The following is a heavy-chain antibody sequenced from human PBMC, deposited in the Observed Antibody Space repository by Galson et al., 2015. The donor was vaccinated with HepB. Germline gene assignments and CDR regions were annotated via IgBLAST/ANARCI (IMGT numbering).Heavy chain of an antibody. CDR3: ARITGNFPNSAPDY. V-gene: IGHV2-70*11. CDR2: IDWDDDK. Sequence: PALVKPTQTLTLTCTFSGFSLSTSGMCVSWIRQPPGKALEWLARIDWDDDKYYSTSLKTRLTISKDTSKNQVVLTMTNMDPVDTATYYCARITGNFPNSAPDYWGQGTLVTVSS. J-gene: IGHJ4*02. CDR1: GFSLSTSGMC. D-gene: IGHD1-7*01.